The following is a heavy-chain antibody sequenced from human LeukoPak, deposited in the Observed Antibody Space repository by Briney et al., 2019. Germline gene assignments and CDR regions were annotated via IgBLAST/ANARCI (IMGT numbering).Heavy chain of an antibody. CDR1: GFTFSSYA. D-gene: IGHD3-22*01. Sequence: PGGSLRLSCAASGFTFSSYAMSWVRQAPGKGLEWVSAISGSGGSTYYADSVKGRFTISRDNSKNALYLQMNSLRAEDTAVYYCAKVYDSSGGYYFDYWGQGTLVTVSS. J-gene: IGHJ4*02. V-gene: IGHV3-23*01. CDR2: ISGSGGST. CDR3: AKVYDSSGGYYFDY.